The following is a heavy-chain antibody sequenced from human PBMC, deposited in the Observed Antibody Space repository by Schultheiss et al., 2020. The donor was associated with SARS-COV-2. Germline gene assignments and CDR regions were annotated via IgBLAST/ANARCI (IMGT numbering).Heavy chain of an antibody. Sequence: AGSLRLSCAASGFTFSSYAMSWVRQAPGKGLEWVSAISGSGGSTYYADSVKGRFTISRDNSKNTLYLQMNSLRAEDTAVYYCATKRRDAQQLATYYFDYWGQGTLVTVSS. CDR2: ISGSGGST. CDR1: GFTFSSYA. J-gene: IGHJ4*02. V-gene: IGHV3-23*01. D-gene: IGHD6-13*01. CDR3: ATKRRDAQQLATYYFDY.